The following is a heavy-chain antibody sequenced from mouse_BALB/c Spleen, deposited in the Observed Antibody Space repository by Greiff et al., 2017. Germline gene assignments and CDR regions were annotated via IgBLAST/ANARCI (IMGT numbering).Heavy chain of an antibody. J-gene: IGHJ3*01. CDR2: ISYSGST. D-gene: IGHD2-4*01. Sequence: EVQLQQSGPGLVKPSQSLSLTCTVTGYSITSDYAWNWIRQFPGNKLEWMGYISYSGSTSYNPSLKSRISITRDTSKNQFFLQLNSVTTEDTATYYCALYDYDEDGFAYWGQGTLVTVSA. CDR3: ALYDYDEDGFAY. V-gene: IGHV3-2*02. CDR1: GYSITSDYA.